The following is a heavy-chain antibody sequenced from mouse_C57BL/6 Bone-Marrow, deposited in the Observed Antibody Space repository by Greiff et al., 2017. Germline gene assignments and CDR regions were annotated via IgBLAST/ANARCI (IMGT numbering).Heavy chain of an antibody. J-gene: IGHJ3*01. CDR3: ARAEEYYYGFAY. CDR2: IYPGSGNT. D-gene: IGHD1-1*01. CDR1: GYTFTDYY. Sequence: VQLQQSGAELVRPGASVKLSCTASGYTFTDYYINWVKQRPGQGLEWIARIYPGSGNTYYNEKFKGKATLTAEKSSSTAYMQLSSLTSEDSAVYFCARAEEYYYGFAYWGQGTLVTVSA. V-gene: IGHV1-76*01.